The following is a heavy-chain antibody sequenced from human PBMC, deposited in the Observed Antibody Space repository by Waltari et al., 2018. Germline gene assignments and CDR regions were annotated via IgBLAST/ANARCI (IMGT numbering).Heavy chain of an antibody. V-gene: IGHV4-39*01. Sequence: QQQLQESGPGLVKPSETLSLTCTVSGEPMSSSSFHWCWFRQPPGKGLEWIGYISSSGSTYYTPSLKRRVTISMDTSKSQFSLKLRSVTAADTAVYYCARRPDCSNYNCFLYTFDVWGQGTTVTVSS. CDR2: ISSSGST. CDR3: ARRPDCSNYNCFLYTFDV. CDR1: GEPMSSSSFH. J-gene: IGHJ3*01. D-gene: IGHD2-2*01.